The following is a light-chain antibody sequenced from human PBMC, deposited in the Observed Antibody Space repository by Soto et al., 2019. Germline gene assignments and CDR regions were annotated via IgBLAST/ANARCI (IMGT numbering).Light chain of an antibody. Sequence: QSALTQPASVSGSPGQSITISCTGTNNLVSWYQQHPGKAPKVMIYDVSERPSEVPVRFSGSKSGNTASLTISGLQAEDEAEYFCCSYSGSDSLLFGGGTKLTVL. CDR3: CSYSGSDSLL. CDR2: DVS. J-gene: IGLJ2*01. CDR1: NNL. V-gene: IGLV2-23*01.